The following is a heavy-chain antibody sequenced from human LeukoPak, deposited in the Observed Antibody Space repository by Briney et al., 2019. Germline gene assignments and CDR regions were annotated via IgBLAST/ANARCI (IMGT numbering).Heavy chain of an antibody. CDR3: AKSAYYYDSSGYYYVPDY. V-gene: IGHV3-23*01. CDR1: GFTFSSYA. J-gene: IGHJ4*02. Sequence: PGGSLRLSCAASGFTFSSYAMSWVRQAPGKGLEWVSAISGSGGSTYYADSVKGRFTISRDNSKNTLYLQMNSLRAEDTAVYYCAKSAYYYDSSGYYYVPDYWGQGTLVTVSS. D-gene: IGHD3-22*01. CDR2: ISGSGGST.